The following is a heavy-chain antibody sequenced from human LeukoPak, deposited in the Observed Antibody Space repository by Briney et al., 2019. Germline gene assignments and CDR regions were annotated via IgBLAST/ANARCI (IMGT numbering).Heavy chain of an antibody. CDR2: INASGGST. CDR3: ARAGGIYFDY. Sequence: ASVKVSCRASGYTFTSYYIHRVRQAPGQGLEWMGIINASGGSTTYAQKFQGRVTMTRDTSTRTVYMELSSLRSEDTAVYYCARAGGIYFDYWGQGTLVTVSS. J-gene: IGHJ4*02. D-gene: IGHD3-16*01. V-gene: IGHV1-46*01. CDR1: GYTFTSYY.